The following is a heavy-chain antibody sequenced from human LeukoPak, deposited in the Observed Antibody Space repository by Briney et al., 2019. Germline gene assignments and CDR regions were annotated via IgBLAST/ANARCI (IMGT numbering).Heavy chain of an antibody. Sequence: GASVKVSCKASGYTFTRYAITWVRQAPGQGPEWMGRISVHNGNTNYAQKLQGRVSMTTDTSTTTAYMELRSLGSDDTAVYYCARGGYYDSLTGHETVDAFDIWGQGTMVTVSP. V-gene: IGHV1-18*01. CDR3: ARGGYYDSLTGHETVDAFDI. CDR1: GYTFTRYA. D-gene: IGHD3-9*01. J-gene: IGHJ3*02. CDR2: ISVHNGNT.